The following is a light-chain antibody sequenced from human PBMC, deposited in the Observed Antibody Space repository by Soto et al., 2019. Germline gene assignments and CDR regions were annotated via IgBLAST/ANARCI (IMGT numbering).Light chain of an antibody. CDR3: SSYTSSSPCV. J-gene: IGLJ1*01. V-gene: IGLV2-14*01. CDR1: SSDVGGYKY. CDR2: EVS. Sequence: QSALTQPASVSGSPGQSITISCTGTSSDVGGYKYVSWYQQHPGKAPKLMIYEVSNRPSGVSNRFSGSKSGNMASLTISGLQVEDEADYYCSSYTSSSPCVFGTGTKVTVL.